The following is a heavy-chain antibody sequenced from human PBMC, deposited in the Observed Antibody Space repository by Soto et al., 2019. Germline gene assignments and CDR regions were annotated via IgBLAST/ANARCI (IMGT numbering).Heavy chain of an antibody. Sequence: PGGSLRLSCAASGFTFSDYYMSWIRQAPGKGLEWVSYISSSGSTIYYADSVKGRFTISRDNAKNSLYLQMNSLRAEDTAVYYCARDWPDIVVVPAAIYGMDVWGQGTTVTVSS. V-gene: IGHV3-11*01. D-gene: IGHD2-2*01. CDR3: ARDWPDIVVVPAAIYGMDV. J-gene: IGHJ6*02. CDR1: GFTFSDYY. CDR2: ISSSGSTI.